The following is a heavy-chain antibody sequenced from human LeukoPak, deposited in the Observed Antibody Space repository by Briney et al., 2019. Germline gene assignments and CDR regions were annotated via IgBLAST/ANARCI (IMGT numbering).Heavy chain of an antibody. V-gene: IGHV3-23*01. CDR1: GFTFSSYA. D-gene: IGHD2-15*01. CDR3: AKDVILQALPPHDAFDI. CDR2: ISGSGGST. J-gene: IGHJ3*02. Sequence: GGSLRLSWAASGFTFSSYAMSWVRQAPGKGLEWVSAISGSGGSTYYADSVKGRFTISRDNSKNTLYLQMNSLRAEDTAVYYCAKDVILQALPPHDAFDIWGQGTMVTVSS.